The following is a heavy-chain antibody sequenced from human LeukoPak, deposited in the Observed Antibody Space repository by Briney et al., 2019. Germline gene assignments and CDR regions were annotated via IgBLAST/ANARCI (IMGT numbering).Heavy chain of an antibody. CDR3: ARILGGGPKYFDY. CDR2: IYSGGTT. CDR1: GFAFSTYW. J-gene: IGHJ4*02. V-gene: IGHV3-66*01. D-gene: IGHD3-16*01. Sequence: GGSLRLSCAASGFAFSTYWMHWVRQAPGKGLEWASVIYSGGTTYYADSVKGRFTMSRDNSKSTLHLQMNSLRTEDTAVYYCARILGGGPKYFDYWGQGTLVTVSS.